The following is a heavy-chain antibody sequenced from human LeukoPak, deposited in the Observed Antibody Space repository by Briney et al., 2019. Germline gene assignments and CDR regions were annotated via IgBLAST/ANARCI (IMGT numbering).Heavy chain of an antibody. CDR2: IYHSGST. D-gene: IGHD3-10*01. CDR3: ARLCYYGSGSYWFDP. J-gene: IGHJ5*02. Sequence: SGTLSLTCAVSGGSISSSNWRSWVRQPPGKGLEWIGEIYHSGSTNYNPSLKSRVTISVDRSKNQFSLKLSSVTAADTAVYCCARLCYYGSGSYWFDPWGQGTLVTVSS. V-gene: IGHV4-4*01. CDR1: GGSISSSNW.